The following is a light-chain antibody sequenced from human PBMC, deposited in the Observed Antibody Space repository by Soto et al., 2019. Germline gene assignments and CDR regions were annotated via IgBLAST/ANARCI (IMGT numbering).Light chain of an antibody. CDR2: EVS. CDR3: TSYTSSSSWV. Sequence: QSALTQPASVSGSPGQSITISCTGTSSDVGAYNYVSWYQQHPDKAPKLMIYEVSNRPSGLSNRFSGSKSGNTASLTISGLQAEDAADYYCTSYTSSSSWVFGGGTNLTVL. CDR1: SSDVGAYNY. J-gene: IGLJ3*02. V-gene: IGLV2-14*01.